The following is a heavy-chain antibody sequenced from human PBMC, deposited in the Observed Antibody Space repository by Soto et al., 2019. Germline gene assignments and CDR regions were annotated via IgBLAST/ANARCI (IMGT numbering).Heavy chain of an antibody. J-gene: IGHJ6*02. CDR2: INHSGST. Sequence: QVHLQQWGAGLLKPSETLSLTCAVYGGSFSGYFWNWVRQPPGKGLEWIGEINHSGSTKYNPSLKSRVTLSVDTSKNQFSLRVFSETPAGTAVYYCARDLSGYHYGMDVWGQGTTVTVS. V-gene: IGHV4-34*01. CDR1: GGSFSGYF. CDR3: ARDLSGYHYGMDV.